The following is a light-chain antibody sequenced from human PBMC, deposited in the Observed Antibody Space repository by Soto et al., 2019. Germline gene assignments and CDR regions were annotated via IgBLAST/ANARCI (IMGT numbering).Light chain of an antibody. J-gene: IGKJ5*01. CDR2: DAS. CDR1: QSINKY. Sequence: EIVLTHSAVTLSLYPGERATLSCRASQSINKYLAWFQQKPGQAPRLLMYDASNRATGIPGRFSGSGSGTDFTLTISSLEPEDFAVYYCQQRSKWITSCQRTRLE. CDR3: QQRSKWIT. V-gene: IGKV3-11*01.